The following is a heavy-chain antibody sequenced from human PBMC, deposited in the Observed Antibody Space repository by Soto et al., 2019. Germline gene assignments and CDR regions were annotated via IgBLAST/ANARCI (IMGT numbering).Heavy chain of an antibody. CDR3: ARDGRVATITCPLDY. V-gene: IGHV3-33*01. Sequence: GGSLRLSCAASGFTFSSYGMHWVRQAPGKGLEWVAVIWYDGSNKYYADSVKGRFTISRDNSKNTLYLQMNSLRAEDTAVYYCARDGRVATITCPLDYWGQGTLVTVSS. CDR1: GFTFSSYG. D-gene: IGHD5-12*01. J-gene: IGHJ4*02. CDR2: IWYDGSNK.